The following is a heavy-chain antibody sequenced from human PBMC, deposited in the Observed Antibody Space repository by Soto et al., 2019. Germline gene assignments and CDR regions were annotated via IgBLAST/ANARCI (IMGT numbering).Heavy chain of an antibody. CDR1: GFTFSSYA. V-gene: IGHV3-23*01. CDR2: TSGGGGNT. D-gene: IGHD2-15*01. J-gene: IGHJ4*02. Sequence: EVQLLESGGGLVQPGGSLRLSCAASGFTFSSYAMTWVRQAPGKGLEWVSITSGGGGNTYYADSVKGRFTISRDNSKNSLYLQMNTLRAEDTAVYFCVREDSVAILRFWGQGTLVTVSS. CDR3: VREDSVAILRF.